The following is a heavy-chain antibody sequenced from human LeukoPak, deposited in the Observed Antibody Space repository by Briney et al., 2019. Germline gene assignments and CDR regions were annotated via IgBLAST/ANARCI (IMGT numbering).Heavy chain of an antibody. CDR2: INPDDGST. V-gene: IGHV3-74*01. Sequence: GGSLRLSCTASGFTFRKYWLHWVRQAPGKGLVWVSRINPDDGSTSYADSVKGRFTISRDSAKSTLYLQMNSLRAEDTAVCYCAKDKVAPPVIAAAGTDAFDIWGQGTMVTVSS. CDR3: AKDKVAPPVIAAAGTDAFDI. CDR1: GFTFRKYW. D-gene: IGHD6-13*01. J-gene: IGHJ3*02.